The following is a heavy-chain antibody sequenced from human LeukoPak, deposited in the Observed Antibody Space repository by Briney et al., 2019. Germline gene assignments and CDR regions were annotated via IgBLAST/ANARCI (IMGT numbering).Heavy chain of an antibody. CDR1: GYTFTSYD. CDR2: MNPDTGNT. CDR3: ARGHSSSFFDY. J-gene: IGHJ4*02. V-gene: IGHV1-8*01. D-gene: IGHD6-13*01. Sequence: GASVKVSCKASGYTFTSYDIHWVRQATGQGLEYMGWMNPDTGNTGYAQKFQGRVTMTRSTSISTAYMELSSLRSEDPAVCYCARGHSSSFFDYWGQGTLVTVSS.